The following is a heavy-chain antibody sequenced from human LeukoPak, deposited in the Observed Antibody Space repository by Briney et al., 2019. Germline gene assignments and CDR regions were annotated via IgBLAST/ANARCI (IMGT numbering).Heavy chain of an antibody. J-gene: IGHJ5*02. CDR2: VHSNSGNT. CDR1: GYPFTTWE. CDR3: ARGPRNDP. D-gene: IGHD1-14*01. Sequence: GASVKVSCKTSGYPFTTWEINWVRQAAGQGLEWMGWVHSNSGNTAYAQKFQGRVTMTRDTSISTAYMELSGLRFDDTAVYFCARGPRNDPWGQGTLVTVSS. V-gene: IGHV1-8*01.